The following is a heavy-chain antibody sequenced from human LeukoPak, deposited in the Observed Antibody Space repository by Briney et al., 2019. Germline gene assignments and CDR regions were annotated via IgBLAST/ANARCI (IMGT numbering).Heavy chain of an antibody. Sequence: ASVKVSCKASGYTLTSYGISWVRQAPGQGLEWMGWISAYNGNTNYAQKLQGRVTMTTDTSTSTAYMELRSLRSDDTAVYYCARRSHDYDFWSGYYYYFDYWGQGTLVTVSS. D-gene: IGHD3-3*01. CDR1: GYTLTSYG. J-gene: IGHJ4*02. V-gene: IGHV1-18*01. CDR2: ISAYNGNT. CDR3: ARRSHDYDFWSGYYYYFDY.